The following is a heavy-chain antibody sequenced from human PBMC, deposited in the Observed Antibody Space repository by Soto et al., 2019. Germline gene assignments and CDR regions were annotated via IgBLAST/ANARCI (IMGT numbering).Heavy chain of an antibody. D-gene: IGHD3-22*01. CDR2: INSDGSST. CDR1: GFTFSSYW. V-gene: IGHV3-74*01. J-gene: IGHJ4*02. Sequence: GGSLRLSCAASGFTFSSYWMHWVRQAPGKGLVWVSRINSDGSSTSYADSVKGRFTISRDNAKNTLYLQMNSLRAEDTAVYYCASAGNYYDSSGHIRGVFDYWGQGTLVTVS. CDR3: ASAGNYYDSSGHIRGVFDY.